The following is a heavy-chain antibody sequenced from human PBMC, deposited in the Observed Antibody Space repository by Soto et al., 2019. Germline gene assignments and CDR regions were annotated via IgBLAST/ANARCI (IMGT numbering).Heavy chain of an antibody. CDR3: ARGLGPLRGRWWFDP. J-gene: IGHJ5*02. D-gene: IGHD2-15*01. CDR2: IYHSGST. Sequence: KSSETLSLTCAVSGGSISSGGYSWSWIRQPPGKGLEWIGYIYHSGSTYYNPSLKSRVTISVDRSKNQFSLKLSSVTAADTAVYYCARGLGPLRGRWWFDPWGQGTLVTVSS. CDR1: GGSISSGGYS. V-gene: IGHV4-30-2*01.